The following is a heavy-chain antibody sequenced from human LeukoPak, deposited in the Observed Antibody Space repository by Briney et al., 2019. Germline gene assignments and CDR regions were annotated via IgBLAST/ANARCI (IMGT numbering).Heavy chain of an antibody. J-gene: IGHJ4*02. CDR2: ISSSSSYI. D-gene: IGHD3-22*01. V-gene: IGHV3-21*01. CDR3: ARDRFDSSGYYYPPFDY. Sequence: GGSLRLSCAASGFTFSSYSMNWVRQAPGKGLEWVSSISSSSSYIYYADSVKGRFTISRDNAKNSLYLQMNSLRAEDTAVYYCARDRFDSSGYYYPPFDYWGQGTLVTVSS. CDR1: GFTFSSYS.